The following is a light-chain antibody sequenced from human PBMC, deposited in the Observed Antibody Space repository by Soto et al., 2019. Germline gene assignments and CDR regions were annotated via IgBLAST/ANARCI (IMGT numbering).Light chain of an antibody. CDR3: AAWDDSLSGWV. Sequence: QSVLTQPPSASGTPGQWVTISCSGSSSNIGSNYVYWYQQYPGTAPRLLIYSNTQRPSGVPDRFSGSKSVTSASLAISGLRSEDEADYYCAAWDDSLSGWVFGGGTQLPSS. CDR1: SSNIGSNY. CDR2: SNT. V-gene: IGLV1-47*02. J-gene: IGLJ7*01.